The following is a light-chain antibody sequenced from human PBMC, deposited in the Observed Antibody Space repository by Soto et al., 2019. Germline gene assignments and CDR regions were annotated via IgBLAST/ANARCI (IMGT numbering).Light chain of an antibody. J-gene: IGKJ5*01. CDR2: GTS. CDR3: QQYGTSPRVT. CDR1: QSISRS. V-gene: IGKV3-20*01. Sequence: EIVLTQSPAILSVSPGEIATLSFMSSQSISRSLAWYQQKPGQAPRLLIHGTSTRATDIPDRFSGSGSETDSTLTISRLEPEDFAVYYCQQYGTSPRVTFGQGTRLAIK.